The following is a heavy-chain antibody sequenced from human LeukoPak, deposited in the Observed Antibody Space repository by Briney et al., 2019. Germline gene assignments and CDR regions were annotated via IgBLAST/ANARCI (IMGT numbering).Heavy chain of an antibody. Sequence: GESLKISCKGSGYSFTIYWIGWVRQMPGKGLEWMGITYPGDSETRYSPSFHGLVSISADKSIRTAYLQWSSLKASDTAIYYCASGYSAYVFDYWGQGTQVTVSS. V-gene: IGHV5-51*01. CDR1: GYSFTIYW. CDR2: TYPGDSET. J-gene: IGHJ4*02. CDR3: ASGYSAYVFDY. D-gene: IGHD5-12*01.